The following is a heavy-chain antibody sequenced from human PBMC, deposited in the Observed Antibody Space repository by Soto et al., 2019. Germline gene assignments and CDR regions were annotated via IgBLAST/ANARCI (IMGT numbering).Heavy chain of an antibody. V-gene: IGHV4-4*02. J-gene: IGHJ3*02. D-gene: IGHD3-3*01. Sequence: QVQLQESGPGLVKPSGTLSLTCAVSSGSISSSNWWSWVRQPPGKGLEWIGEIYHSGSTNYNPSLKCRVPISVDKSKNQFSLKLSSVTAADTAVYYCARDIMYYDFWSGYYISAFDIWGQGTMVTVSS. CDR2: IYHSGST. CDR3: ARDIMYYDFWSGYYISAFDI. CDR1: SGSISSSNW.